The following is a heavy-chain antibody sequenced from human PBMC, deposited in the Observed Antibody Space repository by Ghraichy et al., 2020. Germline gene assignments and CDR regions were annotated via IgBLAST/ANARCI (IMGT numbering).Heavy chain of an antibody. CDR3: ATSRATMVRGPGRAYWYFDL. V-gene: IGHV4-4*07. CDR2: IYTSGST. CDR1: GGSISSYY. J-gene: IGHJ2*01. Sequence: SETLSLTCTVSGGSISSYYWSWIRQPAGKGLEWIGRIYTSGSTNYNPSLKSRVTMSVDTSKNQFSLKLSSVTAADTAVYYCATSRATMVRGPGRAYWYFDLWGRGTLVTVSS. D-gene: IGHD3-10*01.